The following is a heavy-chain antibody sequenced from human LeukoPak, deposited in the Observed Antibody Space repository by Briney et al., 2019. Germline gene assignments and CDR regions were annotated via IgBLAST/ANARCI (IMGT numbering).Heavy chain of an antibody. CDR2: ISSSSSYI. Sequence: GGSLRLSCAASGFTFSSYSMNWVRQAPGKGLEWVSSISSSSSYIYYADSVKGRFTISRDNAKNTLYLQMNSLRAEDTAVYYCAREYYYGSGSSVWFDPWGQGTLVTVSS. CDR1: GFTFSSYS. V-gene: IGHV3-21*01. CDR3: AREYYYGSGSSVWFDP. D-gene: IGHD3-10*01. J-gene: IGHJ5*02.